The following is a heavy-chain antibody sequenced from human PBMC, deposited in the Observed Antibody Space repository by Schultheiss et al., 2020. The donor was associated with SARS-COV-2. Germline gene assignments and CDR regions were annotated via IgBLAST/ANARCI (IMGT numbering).Heavy chain of an antibody. CDR1: GGSISGYY. D-gene: IGHD2-15*01. J-gene: IGHJ4*02. CDR3: AREYCSGGSCYPDY. Sequence: SETLSLTCTVSGGSISGYYWSWIRQPPGKGLEWIGYIYYSGSTNYNPSLKSRVTISVDTSKNQFSLKLSSVTAADTAVYYCAREYCSGGSCYPDYWGQGTLVTVSS. CDR2: IYYSGST. V-gene: IGHV4-59*01.